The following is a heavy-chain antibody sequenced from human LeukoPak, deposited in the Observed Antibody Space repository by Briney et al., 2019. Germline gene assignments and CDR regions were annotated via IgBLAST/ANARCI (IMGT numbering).Heavy chain of an antibody. J-gene: IGHJ6*02. CDR3: AKEIVVVPAAMPGGFESYYGMDV. Sequence: PGGSLRLSCAASGFTFSSYAMSWVRQAPGKGLEWVSAISGSGGSTYYADSVKGRFTISRDSSKNTLYLQMNSLRAEDTAVYYCAKEIVVVPAAMPGGFESYYGMDVWGQGTTVTVSS. D-gene: IGHD2-2*01. CDR1: GFTFSSYA. CDR2: ISGSGGST. V-gene: IGHV3-23*01.